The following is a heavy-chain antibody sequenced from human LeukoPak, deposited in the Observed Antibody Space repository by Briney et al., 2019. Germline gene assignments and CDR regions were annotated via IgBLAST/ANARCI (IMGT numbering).Heavy chain of an antibody. CDR3: ARDEAYCGGDCYLHYYYYGMDV. D-gene: IGHD2-21*02. Sequence: ASVKVSCKASGYTFTSYYMHWVRQAPGQGLEWMGIINPSGGSTSYAQKFQGRVTMTRDTSTSTVYMELSSLRSEDTAVYYCARDEAYCGGDCYLHYYYYGMDVWGQGTTVTVSS. V-gene: IGHV1-46*01. CDR1: GYTFTSYY. CDR2: INPSGGST. J-gene: IGHJ6*02.